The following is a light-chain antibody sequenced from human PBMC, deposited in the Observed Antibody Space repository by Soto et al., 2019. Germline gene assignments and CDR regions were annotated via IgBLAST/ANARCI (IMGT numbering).Light chain of an antibody. CDR1: QTITTY. V-gene: IGKV1-39*01. CDR3: QQGYSTPLT. CDR2: AAS. J-gene: IGKJ4*01. Sequence: DIQMTQSPSSLSASVGDRVTITCRASQTITTYLNWYQQKPGRAPKLLIFAASRLQSVVPPRFSGSGSGTDFTLTVSSLQPEDFATYFCQQGYSTPLTFGGGTKVDIK.